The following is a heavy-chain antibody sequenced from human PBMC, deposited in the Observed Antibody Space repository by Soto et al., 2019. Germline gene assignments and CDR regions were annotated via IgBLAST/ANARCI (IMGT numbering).Heavy chain of an antibody. J-gene: IGHJ4*02. Sequence: QVQLVESGGGVVQPGRSLRLSCAASGFTFSSYAMHWVRQAPGKGLEWVAVISYDGSNKYYADSVKGRFTISRDNSKNTLYLQMNSLKGEDTAVYHCARASSIAGRNEIDFCGQGTLVTVSS. CDR2: ISYDGSNK. V-gene: IGHV3-30-3*01. CDR3: ARASSIAGRNEIDF. D-gene: IGHD6-6*01. CDR1: GFTFSSYA.